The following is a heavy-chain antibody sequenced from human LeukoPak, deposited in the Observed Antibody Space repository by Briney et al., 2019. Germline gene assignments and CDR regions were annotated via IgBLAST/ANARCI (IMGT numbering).Heavy chain of an antibody. D-gene: IGHD3-10*01. CDR1: GFTFSSYA. J-gene: IGHJ5*02. CDR3: ARRASGKNWFDT. V-gene: IGHV3-30*04. CDR2: ISYDGSNK. Sequence: GRSLRLSCAASGFTFSSYAMHWVRQAPGKGLEWVAVISYDGSNKYYADSVKGRFTISRDNSKNTLYLQMNSLRAEDTAVYYCARRASGKNWFDTWGQGTLVTVPS.